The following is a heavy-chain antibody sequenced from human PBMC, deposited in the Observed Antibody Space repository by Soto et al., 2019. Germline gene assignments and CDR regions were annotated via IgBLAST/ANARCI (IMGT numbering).Heavy chain of an antibody. CDR1: GGTFSSYA. CDR3: ARWSTDDFWSGYSWVSSRYYYGMDV. Sequence: SVKVSCKASGGTFSSYAISWVRQAPGQGLEWMGGIIPIFGTANYAQKFQGRVTITADESTSTAYMELSSLRSEDTAVYYCARWSTDDFWSGYSWVSSRYYYGMDVWGQGTTVTVSS. J-gene: IGHJ6*02. V-gene: IGHV1-69*13. CDR2: IIPIFGTA. D-gene: IGHD3-3*01.